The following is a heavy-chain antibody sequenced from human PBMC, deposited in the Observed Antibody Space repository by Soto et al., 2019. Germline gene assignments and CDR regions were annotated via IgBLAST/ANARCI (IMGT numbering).Heavy chain of an antibody. V-gene: IGHV3-33*01. J-gene: IGHJ4*02. D-gene: IGHD7-27*01. CDR1: GFTFSSFG. Sequence: SLRLSCAASGFTFSSFGIHSFLQAPGKGLEWVTVIWYDGSKRYYADSVKGRFTISRDNSKNTVYLQMNSLRAEDTALYYCARGAPTGGGLEYWGQGTRVAVSS. CDR3: ARGAPTGGGLEY. CDR2: IWYDGSKR.